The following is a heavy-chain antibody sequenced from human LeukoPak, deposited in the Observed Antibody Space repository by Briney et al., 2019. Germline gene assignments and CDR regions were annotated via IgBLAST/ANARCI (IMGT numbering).Heavy chain of an antibody. D-gene: IGHD2-15*01. Sequence: PSETLSLTCTVSGVSISTSTHYWAWIRQPPGKGLEWIASMFYRGSTYYNASLRSRVTLSVDTSMNQFSLMLSSVSASDTATFYCVRQGGWGGAASLIEFWGQGTLVTVSS. V-gene: IGHV4-39*01. J-gene: IGHJ4*02. CDR2: MFYRGST. CDR1: GVSISTSTHY. CDR3: VRQGGWGGAASLIEF.